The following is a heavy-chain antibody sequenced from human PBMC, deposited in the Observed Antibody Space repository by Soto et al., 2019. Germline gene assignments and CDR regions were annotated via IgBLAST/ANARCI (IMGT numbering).Heavy chain of an antibody. CDR2: TYYRSRWYN. CDR1: GDSVSSNSAA. J-gene: IGHJ6*03. CDR3: AGTTSLQWYYMDV. D-gene: IGHD1-7*01. V-gene: IGHV6-1*01. Sequence: SQTLSLTFVISGDSVSSNSAAWNWIRQSPSRGLEWLGRTYYRSRWYNDYAVSVKSRITVNPDTSKNQFSLHLNSVTPEDTAVYYCAGTTSLQWYYMDVRDKGTTVTVSS.